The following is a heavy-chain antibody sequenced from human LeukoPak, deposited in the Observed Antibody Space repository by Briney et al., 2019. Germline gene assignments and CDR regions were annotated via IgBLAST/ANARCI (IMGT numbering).Heavy chain of an antibody. CDR2: IYYTGST. CDR3: ARDSPGAVAGGGPGWFDP. J-gene: IGHJ5*02. CDR1: GGSISSYY. V-gene: IGHV4-59*01. D-gene: IGHD6-19*01. Sequence: PSETLSLTCTVSGGSISSYYWSWIRQPPGKGLEWIGYIYYTGSTNYNPSLKSRVTISVDMSKNQFSLKLSSVTAADTAVYYCARDSPGAVAGGGPGWFDPWGQGTLVTVSS.